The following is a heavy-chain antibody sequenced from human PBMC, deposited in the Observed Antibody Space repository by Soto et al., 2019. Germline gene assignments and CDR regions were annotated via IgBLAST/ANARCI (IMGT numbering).Heavy chain of an antibody. CDR3: AKVSGVYDFDY. CDR2: ISWNSGSI. J-gene: IGHJ4*02. D-gene: IGHD3-10*01. CDR1: GFTFDDYA. V-gene: IGHV3-9*01. Sequence: GGSLRLSCAASGFTFDDYAMHWVRQAPGKGLEWVSGISWNSGSIGYADSVKGRFTISRDNAKNSLYLQMNSLRAEDTAVYYCAKVSGVYDFDYWGQGTLVTVSS.